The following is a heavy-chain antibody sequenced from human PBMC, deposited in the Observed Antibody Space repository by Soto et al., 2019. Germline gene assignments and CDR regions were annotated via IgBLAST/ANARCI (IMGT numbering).Heavy chain of an antibody. Sequence: QVQLVESGGGVVQPGRSLRLSCAASGFTFSSYGMHWVRQAPGKGLEWVAVISYDGSNNYYADSVKGRFTISRDNSKNTLYLQMNSLRAEDTAVYYCAKTTSRLYYYYGRAVWGHGTTVTVS. V-gene: IGHV3-30*18. CDR2: ISYDGSNN. J-gene: IGHJ6*02. D-gene: IGHD1-26*01. CDR3: AKTTSRLYYYYGRAV. CDR1: GFTFSSYG.